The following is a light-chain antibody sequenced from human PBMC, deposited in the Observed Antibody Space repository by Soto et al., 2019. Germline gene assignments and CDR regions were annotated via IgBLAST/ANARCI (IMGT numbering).Light chain of an antibody. J-gene: IGKJ1*01. CDR2: RAS. V-gene: IGKV3-15*01. CDR3: QQYGNWPRT. CDR1: QSINSN. Sequence: EIVMTQSPATLSVSPGERATLSCRASQSINSNLAWYQQKPGQAPRLLIYRASTRATNIPARFSGSGSGTEFTLTISRLQSEDCAVYYCQQYGNWPRTFGQGTKVEIK.